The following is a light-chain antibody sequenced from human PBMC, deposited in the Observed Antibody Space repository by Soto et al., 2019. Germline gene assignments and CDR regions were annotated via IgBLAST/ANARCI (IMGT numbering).Light chain of an antibody. CDR1: QSVGKNY. V-gene: IGKV3-20*01. J-gene: IGKJ1*01. CDR2: GAS. Sequence: EIVLTQSPGTLSLSPGEGATLSCRASQSVGKNYLAWYRQKPGQAPRLLIHGASSKAPGIPDRFSGSGSGTDFTLTISRLEPADFAVYYCHQYASSPRTFGQGTKVEV. CDR3: HQYASSPRT.